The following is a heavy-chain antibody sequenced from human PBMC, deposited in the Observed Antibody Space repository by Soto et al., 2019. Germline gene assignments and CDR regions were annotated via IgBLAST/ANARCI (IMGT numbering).Heavy chain of an antibody. J-gene: IGHJ4*02. CDR2: ISSDGSTI. D-gene: IGHD4-17*01. CDR1: GFIFNSYW. V-gene: IGHV3-74*01. CDR3: VREEPGLRYQY. Sequence: VGSLRLSCAASGFIFNSYWMHWVRQAPEKGLVWVSRISSDGSTINYADSVKGRFTISRDNAKNTLYLQMNTLRAEDTAVYYCVREEPGLRYQYWGQGTLVTVSS.